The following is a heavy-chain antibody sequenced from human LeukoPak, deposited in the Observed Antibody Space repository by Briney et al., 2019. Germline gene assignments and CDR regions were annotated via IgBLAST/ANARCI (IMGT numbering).Heavy chain of an antibody. CDR1: GGTFSSYA. J-gene: IGHJ4*02. Sequence: SVKVSCEASGGTFSSYAISWVRQAPGQGLEWMGRIIPILGIANYAQKFQGRVTITADKSTSTAYMELSSLRSEDTAVYYCARDLGIAVAGGHWGQGTLVTVSS. D-gene: IGHD6-19*01. CDR2: IIPILGIA. V-gene: IGHV1-69*04. CDR3: ARDLGIAVAGGH.